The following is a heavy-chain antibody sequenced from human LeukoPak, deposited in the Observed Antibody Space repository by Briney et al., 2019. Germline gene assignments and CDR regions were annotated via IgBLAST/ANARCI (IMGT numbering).Heavy chain of an antibody. Sequence: SETLSLTCTVSGGSISSYYWSWIRQPPGKGLEWIGYIYYSGSTNYNPSLKSRVTISVDTSKNQFSLKLSSVTAADTAVYYCVRDSSSSWYGVSDYWGQGTLVTVSS. V-gene: IGHV4-59*01. D-gene: IGHD6-13*01. CDR3: VRDSSSSWYGVSDY. CDR2: IYYSGST. CDR1: GGSISSYY. J-gene: IGHJ4*02.